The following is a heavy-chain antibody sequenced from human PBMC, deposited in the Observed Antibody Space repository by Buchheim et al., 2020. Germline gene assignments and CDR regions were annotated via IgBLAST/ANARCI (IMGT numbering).Heavy chain of an antibody. CDR2: ISAYNGNT. CDR1: GYTFTSYG. CDR3: ARDLRGYSYGYRSGGSCY. Sequence: QVQLVQSGAEVKKPGASVKVSCKASGYTFTSYGISWVRQAPGQGLEWMGWISAYNGNTNYAQKLQGRVTMTQDTSTSTAYMDLRSLRSYDTAVYYCARDLRGYSYGYRSGGSCYWGQGTL. J-gene: IGHJ4*02. V-gene: IGHV1-18*01. D-gene: IGHD5-18*01.